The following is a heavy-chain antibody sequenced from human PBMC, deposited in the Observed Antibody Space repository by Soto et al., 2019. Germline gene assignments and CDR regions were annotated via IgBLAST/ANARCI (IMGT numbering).Heavy chain of an antibody. CDR2: ISWDSGSI. V-gene: IGHV3-9*01. CDR1: GFTFDGYA. Sequence: GGSLRLSCAASGFTFDGYAMHWVRQAPGKGLEWVSGISWDSGSIIYADSVKGRFIISRDNAKNSLYLQMNSLRAADTAVYYCARSIDPWGQGTLVTVSS. J-gene: IGHJ5*02. CDR3: ARSIDP.